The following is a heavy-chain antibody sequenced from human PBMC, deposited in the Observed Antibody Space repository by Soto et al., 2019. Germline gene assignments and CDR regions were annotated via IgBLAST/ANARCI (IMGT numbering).Heavy chain of an antibody. CDR1: GYTFTDYY. V-gene: IGHV1-2*06. Sequence: ASVKISCKASGYTFTDYYIHWVRQAPGQGLEWMGRINPNSGGINYAQKCQGRVTVTRDTSVTTGYMELSRLRSDDTAVYYCARNTYSRSCVGGMDVWGQGTTFTVSS. CDR3: ARNTYSRSCVGGMDV. CDR2: INPNSGGI. J-gene: IGHJ6*02. D-gene: IGHD1-26*01.